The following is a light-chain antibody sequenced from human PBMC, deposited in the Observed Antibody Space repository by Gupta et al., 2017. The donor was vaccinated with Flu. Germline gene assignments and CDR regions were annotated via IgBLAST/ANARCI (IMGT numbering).Light chain of an antibody. CDR2: QVS. CDR1: PAPVHSDGNPY. V-gene: IGKV2-30*02. CDR3: MQGAHWPWA. Sequence: ANLGQPASISCRYSPAPVHSDGNPYLAWFQQRPGQSPRRLIYQVSYRDSGVPDRFSGSGSGTDFTLKISRVEAEDVGVYYCMQGAHWPWAFGQGTKVEIK. J-gene: IGKJ1*01.